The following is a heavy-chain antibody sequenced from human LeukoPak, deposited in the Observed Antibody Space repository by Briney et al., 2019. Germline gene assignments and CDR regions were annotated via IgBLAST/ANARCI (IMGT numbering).Heavy chain of an antibody. CDR3: AKDHGSLGSGLN. D-gene: IGHD3-10*01. CDR1: GFTFSAYN. V-gene: IGHV3-21*04. J-gene: IGHJ4*02. CDR2: ITTSSSYM. Sequence: GGSLRLSCAASGFTFSAYNMNWVRRTPGKGLEWVSSITTSSSYMFYADSVRGRFTISRDNSKNTLYLQMNSLRAEDTAVYYCAKDHGSLGSGLNWGQGTLVTVSS.